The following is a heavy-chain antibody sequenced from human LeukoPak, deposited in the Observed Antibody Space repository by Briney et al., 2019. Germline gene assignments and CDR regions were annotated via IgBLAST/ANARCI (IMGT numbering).Heavy chain of an antibody. J-gene: IGHJ3*02. Sequence: AASLRLSCAASGFTFSSYAMHWVRQAPRKELEYVSAISSNGGSTYYANSVKGRFTISRDNSKNTLYLQMGSLRAEDMAVYYCAREYSSGWHDAFDIWGQGTMVTVSS. V-gene: IGHV3-64*01. CDR2: ISSNGGST. CDR3: AREYSSGWHDAFDI. D-gene: IGHD6-19*01. CDR1: GFTFSSYA.